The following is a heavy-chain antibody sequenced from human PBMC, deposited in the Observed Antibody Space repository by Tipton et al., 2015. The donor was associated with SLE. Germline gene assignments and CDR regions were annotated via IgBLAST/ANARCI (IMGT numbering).Heavy chain of an antibody. D-gene: IGHD2-8*02. CDR2: FDPEDGET. J-gene: IGHJ5*02. V-gene: IGHV1-24*01. CDR1: GYSFTSYY. Sequence: QLVQSGVEVKKPGASVEVSCKASGYSFTSYYMHWVRQAPGKGLEYLGGFDPEDGETIYAQKFQGRVTMTEDTSTNTAYMELSSLRSEDTAIYYCATGGATYCTGPSCFIHGWFDPWGQGTLVTVSS. CDR3: ATGGATYCTGPSCFIHGWFDP.